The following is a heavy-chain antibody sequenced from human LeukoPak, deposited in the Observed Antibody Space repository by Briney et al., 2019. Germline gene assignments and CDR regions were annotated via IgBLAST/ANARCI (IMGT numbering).Heavy chain of an antibody. CDR3: ARVGTWELQRVFDY. V-gene: IGHV3-7*01. J-gene: IGHJ4*02. CDR2: IHKAGTES. CDR1: GFTFSSYW. D-gene: IGHD1-26*01. Sequence: PGGSLRLSCSASGFTFSSYWMSWVRQAPGKGLEWVANIHKAGTESYYVDSVKGRFAISRDNAKNSLYLQLSSLRVDDTAVYYCARVGTWELQRVFDYWGQGTLVTVSS.